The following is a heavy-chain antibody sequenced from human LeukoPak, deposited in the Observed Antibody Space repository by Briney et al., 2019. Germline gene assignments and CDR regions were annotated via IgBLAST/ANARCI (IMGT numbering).Heavy chain of an antibody. V-gene: IGHV1-18*01. J-gene: IGHJ4*02. CDR3: ARGYCSSTGCYYFDY. Sequence: GASVKVSCKASGYTFTSYGISWVRQAPGQGLERMGWISAYNGNTNYAQKLQGRVTMTTDTSTSTAYMELRSLRSDDTAVYYCARGYCSSTGCYYFDYWGQGTLVTVSS. CDR1: GYTFTSYG. D-gene: IGHD2-2*01. CDR2: ISAYNGNT.